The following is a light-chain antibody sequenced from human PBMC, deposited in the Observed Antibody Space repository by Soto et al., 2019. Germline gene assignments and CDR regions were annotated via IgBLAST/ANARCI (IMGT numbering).Light chain of an antibody. CDR3: QQSYSTRIT. J-gene: IGKJ5*01. V-gene: IGKV1-39*01. CDR1: QDISSS. CDR2: AAS. Sequence: IQMTQSPSSLSASIGYRFTISCRASQDISSSLNWYQHKSGKAPKLLIYAASGLHSGVPSRFSGSGSGTDFTLTISSLQPEDFATYYCQQSYSTRITLGQGTRLEIK.